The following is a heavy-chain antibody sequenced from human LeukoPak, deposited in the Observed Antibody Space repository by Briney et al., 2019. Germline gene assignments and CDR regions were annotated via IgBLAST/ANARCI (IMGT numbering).Heavy chain of an antibody. D-gene: IGHD2/OR15-2a*01. J-gene: IGHJ4*02. CDR1: GGSFSGYY. CDR3: ARAFLRRFDY. V-gene: IGHV4-34*01. CDR2: INHSGST. Sequence: PSETLSLTCAVYGGSFSGYYWSWIRQPPGKWLEWIGEINHSGSTNYNPSLKSRVTISVDTSENQFSLKLSSVTAADTAVYYCARAFLRRFDYWGQGTLVTVSS.